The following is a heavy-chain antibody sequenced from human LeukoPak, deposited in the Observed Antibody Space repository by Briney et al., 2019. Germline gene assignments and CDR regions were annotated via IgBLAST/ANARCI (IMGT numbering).Heavy chain of an antibody. J-gene: IGHJ4*02. CDR1: GFFFDDYA. D-gene: IGHD3-22*01. CDR3: SRDLSWYYYDSSGYLLDY. V-gene: IGHV3-20*04. Sequence: GGALRLSCAASGFFFDDYAIHWVRQAPGKGLEWVSGIYWNGGSTGYADSVKGRLTISRDNAKNSLYLQMKSLSAEDTALYYFSRDLSWYYYDSSGYLLDYWGQGTLVTVSS. CDR2: IYWNGGST.